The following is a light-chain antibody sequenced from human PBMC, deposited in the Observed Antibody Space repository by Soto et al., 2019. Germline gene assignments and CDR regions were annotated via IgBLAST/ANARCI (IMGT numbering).Light chain of an antibody. CDR1: QSVSSSY. V-gene: IGKV3-20*01. Sequence: EIVLTQSPGTLSLSPGERATLSCRASQSVSSSYLAWYQQKPGQAPRLLIYGASSRATGIPDRFSGSGSGTDFTLTISRLEPEDFAVYYCQQYGSSPRFTFVPGTKLDIK. J-gene: IGKJ3*01. CDR2: GAS. CDR3: QQYGSSPRFT.